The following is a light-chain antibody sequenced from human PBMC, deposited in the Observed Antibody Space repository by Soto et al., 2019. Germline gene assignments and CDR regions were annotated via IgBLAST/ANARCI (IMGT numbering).Light chain of an antibody. CDR2: WAS. V-gene: IGKV4-1*01. CDR3: QQYYYPLRT. Sequence: DVVMTQSPASLAVSLGARATINCRSSQSVLFRSNNKNYLAWYQQKAGQPPKMLISWASSRESGVTDRFSGSGSGTDFPLTISSLQAEDVAVYYCQQYYYPLRTFRRGTNVEIK. CDR1: QSVLFRSNNKNY. J-gene: IGKJ1*01.